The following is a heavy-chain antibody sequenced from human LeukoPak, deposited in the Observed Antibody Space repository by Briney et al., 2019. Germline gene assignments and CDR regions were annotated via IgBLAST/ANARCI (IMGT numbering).Heavy chain of an antibody. Sequence: GGTLRLSCAASGFTFSTFAMSWVRQAPGRGLEWVSGLSAHGGDTYYADSVKGRFTISRDNSKNTLYLQMNSLRAEDTAIYYCATYRQVLLPFESWGQGTLVTVSS. CDR2: LSAHGGDT. CDR1: GFTFSTFA. CDR3: ATYRQVLLPFES. V-gene: IGHV3-23*01. D-gene: IGHD2-8*02. J-gene: IGHJ4*02.